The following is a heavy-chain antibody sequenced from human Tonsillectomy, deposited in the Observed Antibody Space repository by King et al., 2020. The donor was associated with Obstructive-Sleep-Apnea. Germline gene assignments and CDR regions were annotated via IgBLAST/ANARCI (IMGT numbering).Heavy chain of an antibody. CDR2: INAGNGNT. V-gene: IGHV1-3*01. CDR1: GYTFISYG. CDR3: ARDLRYCSGGSCYVGGGGNY. D-gene: IGHD2-15*01. J-gene: IGHJ4*02. Sequence: GQLVQSGAEVKKPGASVKVSCEASGYTFISYGIHWVRQAPGQRLEWMGWINAGNGNTKYSQKFQGRVTITRETSASTAHMELSSLRSEDTAVYYCARDLRYCSGGSCYVGGGGNYWGQGTLVTVST.